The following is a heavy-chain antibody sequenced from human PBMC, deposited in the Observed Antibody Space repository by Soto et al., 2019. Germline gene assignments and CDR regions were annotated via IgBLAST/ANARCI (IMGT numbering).Heavy chain of an antibody. CDR2: IYTSGST. V-gene: IGHV4-4*07. CDR1: GASISNYY. Sequence: SETLSLTCTVSGASISNYYWSWIRQPAGRGLEWIGHIYTSGSTNYSPSLKSRVTMSVGTSNNQFSLKLTSVTAADTAVYYCARVHVMVVAGNTFDYWGHGTLVTLSS. D-gene: IGHD6-19*01. J-gene: IGHJ4*01. CDR3: ARVHVMVVAGNTFDY.